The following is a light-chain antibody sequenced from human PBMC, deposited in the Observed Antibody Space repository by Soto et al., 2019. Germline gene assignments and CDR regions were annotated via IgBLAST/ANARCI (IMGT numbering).Light chain of an antibody. J-gene: IGLJ2*01. CDR3: ATWDASLNAGV. V-gene: IGLV1-51*01. Sequence: QSVLTQTPSVSAAPGQKVTISCSGTTSNIGNNYVSWYQQLPVTAPKLLIYDTNERPSGIPDRFSGSKSGTSATLGITGLQTGDEADYYCATWDASLNAGVFGGGTKVTVL. CDR2: DTN. CDR1: TSNIGNNY.